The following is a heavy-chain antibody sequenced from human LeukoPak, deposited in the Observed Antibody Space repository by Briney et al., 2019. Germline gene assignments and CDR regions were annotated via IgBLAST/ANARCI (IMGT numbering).Heavy chain of an antibody. J-gene: IGHJ4*02. CDR1: GFTFSSYA. CDR2: ISYDGSNK. D-gene: IGHD4-17*01. Sequence: GGSLRLSCAASGFTFSSYAMHWVRQAPGKGLEWVAVISYDGSNKYYADSVKGRFTISRDNSKNTLYLQMNSLRAEDTAVYYCARVDYGDYQDFDYWGQGTLVTVSS. CDR3: ARVDYGDYQDFDY. V-gene: IGHV3-30*04.